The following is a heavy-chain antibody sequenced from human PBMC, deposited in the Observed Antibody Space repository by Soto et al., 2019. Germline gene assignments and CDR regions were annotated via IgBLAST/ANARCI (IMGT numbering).Heavy chain of an antibody. CDR1: GGSIGSYY. J-gene: IGHJ4*02. D-gene: IGHD3-3*01. V-gene: IGHV4-59*08. CDR2: IYYSGST. CDR3: ARGGWRQIDY. Sequence: QVQLQESGPGLVKPSETLSLTCSVSGGSIGSYYWSWIRQPPGKGLEWIGYIYYSGSTNYNPSLTSRISISVATSKNHSSLKLSSVTAADTAVYYCARGGWRQIDYWGQGTLVTVSS.